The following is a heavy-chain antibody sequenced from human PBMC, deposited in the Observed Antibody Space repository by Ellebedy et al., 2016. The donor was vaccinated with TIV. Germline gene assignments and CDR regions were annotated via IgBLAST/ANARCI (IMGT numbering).Heavy chain of an antibody. V-gene: IGHV3-21*01. D-gene: IGHD3-16*01. CDR2: ISYSSSYI. CDR1: GFSFSTYS. Sequence: GGSLRLXCEVSGFSFSTYSMNWVRQAPGKGLEWVSAISYSSSYIYYADSLKGRFTISRDNAKNLLYLQMNSLRAEDTAVYYCAAGGHITLLESWGQGTLVTVSS. CDR3: AAGGHITLLES. J-gene: IGHJ4*02.